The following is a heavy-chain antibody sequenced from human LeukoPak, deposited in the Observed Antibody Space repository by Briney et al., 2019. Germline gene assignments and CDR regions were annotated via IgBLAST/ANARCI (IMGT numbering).Heavy chain of an antibody. CDR2: INPNSGGT. J-gene: IGHJ3*02. CDR1: GYTFTGYY. CDR3: ARATLKGLAVAGTDISAFDI. Sequence: ASVKVSCKTSGYTFTGYYVNWVRQAPGQGLEWMGWINPNSGGTNYAQKFQGRVTMTRDTSISTAYMELSRLRSDDTAVYYCARATLKGLAVAGTDISAFDIWGQGTMVTVSS. D-gene: IGHD6-19*01. V-gene: IGHV1-2*02.